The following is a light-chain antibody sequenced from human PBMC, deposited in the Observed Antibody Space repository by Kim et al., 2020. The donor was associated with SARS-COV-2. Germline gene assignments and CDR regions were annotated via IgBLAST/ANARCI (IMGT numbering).Light chain of an antibody. Sequence: QKVTSSCSGISSNIGTYHLSWYQQLPGTAPNLLMYDNKTRPSGIPDLFSCSKSGTSATLGITGRQTGDEADYYCGTWDSSMSAVVFGGGTQLTVL. J-gene: IGLJ2*01. V-gene: IGLV1-51*01. CDR2: DNK. CDR3: GTWDSSMSAVV. CDR1: SSNIGTYH.